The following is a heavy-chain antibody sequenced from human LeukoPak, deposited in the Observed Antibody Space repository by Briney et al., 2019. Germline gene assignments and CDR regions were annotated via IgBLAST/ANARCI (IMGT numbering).Heavy chain of an antibody. CDR1: GYIFTSFW. D-gene: IGHD5/OR15-5a*01. CDR2: IFPADSDT. V-gene: IGHV5-51*01. Sequence: GESLKISCKGSGYIFTSFWIGWVRQMPGKGLEWMGIIFPADSDTRYSPSFQGQVTISADKSISTAYLQWSSLRASDTAMYYCARRVSLNGMDVWGQGTTVTVSS. CDR3: ARRVSLNGMDV. J-gene: IGHJ6*02.